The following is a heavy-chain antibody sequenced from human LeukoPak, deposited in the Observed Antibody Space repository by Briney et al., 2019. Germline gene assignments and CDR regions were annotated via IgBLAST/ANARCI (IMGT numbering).Heavy chain of an antibody. CDR3: ARYEGSGWYNWFDP. CDR2: IYHSGST. J-gene: IGHJ5*02. CDR1: GFTFSSYAM. D-gene: IGHD6-19*01. Sequence: GSLRLSCAASGFTFSSYAMSWIRQPPGKGLEWIGEIYHSGSTNYNPSLKSRVTISVDKSKNQFSLKLSSVTAADTAVYYCARYEGSGWYNWFDPWGQGTLVTVSS. V-gene: IGHV4-4*02.